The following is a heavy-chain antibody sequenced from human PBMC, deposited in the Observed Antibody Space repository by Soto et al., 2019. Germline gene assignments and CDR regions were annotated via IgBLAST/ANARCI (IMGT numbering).Heavy chain of an antibody. CDR2: IIPIRGIA. D-gene: IGHD3-9*01. J-gene: IGHJ4*02. Sequence: QVQLVQSGAEVKKPGSSVKVSCKASGGSFSSYIISWVRQAPGQGLEWMGRIIPIRGIADYAQKFQDRVTITADKFTGTVYMELSSLTSEDTAVYYCARVRDVLTYYLDYWGQGTLVTVSS. CDR3: ARVRDVLTYYLDY. CDR1: GGSFSSYI. V-gene: IGHV1-69*02.